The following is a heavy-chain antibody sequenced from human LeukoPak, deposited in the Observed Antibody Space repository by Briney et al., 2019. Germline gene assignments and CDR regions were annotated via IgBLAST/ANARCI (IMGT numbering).Heavy chain of an antibody. Sequence: GGSLRLSCATSGFTFSSYDMHWVRQAPGKGLEWVAFGRYDGSNKNYADSVQGRFTISRDNSKSTLYLHMASLRTEDTAVYYCAKRPPGSGLDYWGQGTLVTVSS. CDR2: GRYDGSNK. D-gene: IGHD3-10*01. CDR3: AKRPPGSGLDY. CDR1: GFTFSSYD. J-gene: IGHJ4*02. V-gene: IGHV3-30*02.